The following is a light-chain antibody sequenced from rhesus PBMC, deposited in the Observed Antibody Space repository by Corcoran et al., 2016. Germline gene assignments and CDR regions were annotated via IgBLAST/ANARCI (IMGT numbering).Light chain of an antibody. CDR1: QGVNSW. CDR2: KES. V-gene: IGKV1-22*01. J-gene: IGKJ2*01. Sequence: DIQMTQSPSSLSASVGDKVTITCRASQGVNSWLGWYQQKPGNAPTLLIYKESSLQSGVPSRFSGSGSGTDFTLTISSLQPEDFAIYYCLQYSNRPYSFGQGTKIEIK. CDR3: LQYSNRPYS.